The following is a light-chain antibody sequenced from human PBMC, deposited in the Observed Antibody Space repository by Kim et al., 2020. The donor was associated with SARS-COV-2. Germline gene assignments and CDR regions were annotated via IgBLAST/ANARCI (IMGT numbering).Light chain of an antibody. CDR2: GKN. CDR1: RLRTYY. J-gene: IGLJ2*01. CDR3: ISRDNSGDHVV. V-gene: IGLV3-19*01. Sequence: VVQTARITCQGARLRTYYASWYQQKPVQAPILVIHGKNNRPSGIPDRFSGSSSGNTASLTVTGAQAVDEADYYCISRDNSGDHVVFGGGTKVTVL.